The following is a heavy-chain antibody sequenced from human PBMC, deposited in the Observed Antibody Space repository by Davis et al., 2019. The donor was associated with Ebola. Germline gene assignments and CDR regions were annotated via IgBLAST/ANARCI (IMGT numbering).Heavy chain of an antibody. Sequence: GESLKISCAASGFTLSTGLTFSTYGMHWVRQAPGKGLEWVAVISNDGNNEDYAESVKGRFTISRDNSKKSLFLEMNSLRRDDTAFYYCASLGSPFDLWGHGTMVSVFS. V-gene: IGHV3-30-3*01. D-gene: IGHD3-10*01. J-gene: IGHJ3*01. CDR2: ISNDGNNE. CDR1: GFTLSTGLTFSTYG. CDR3: ASLGSPFDL.